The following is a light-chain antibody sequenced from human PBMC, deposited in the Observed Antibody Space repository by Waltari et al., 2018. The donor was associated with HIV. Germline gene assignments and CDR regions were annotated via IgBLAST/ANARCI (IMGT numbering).Light chain of an antibody. V-gene: IGKV6D-21*02. J-gene: IGKJ1*01. Sequence: IVLTHSPDFQSVTPKEKVTITCRASQSIGTSLHWYQQKPDQSPKLLIKYASQSNSGVPSRFSGSGSGTDFTLTINSLEAEDAAAYYCQQSSSLPRTFGQGTKVEIK. CDR3: QQSSSLPRT. CDR2: YAS. CDR1: QSIGTS.